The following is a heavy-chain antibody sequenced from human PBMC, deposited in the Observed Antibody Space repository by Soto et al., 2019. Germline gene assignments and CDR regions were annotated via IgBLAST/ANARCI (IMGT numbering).Heavy chain of an antibody. Sequence: QVQLVQSGAEVKKPGASVRVSCKTSGYSFTSYYMHWVRQAPGQGLEWMGVIIPSGGTTTFAQKFQGRVTMTSDTSTSTVYMELNILTSEDTAVYYCVRPQYDSGWPFDDWGQGTLVTVSS. D-gene: IGHD6-19*01. CDR2: IIPSGGTT. V-gene: IGHV1-46*01. CDR3: VRPQYDSGWPFDD. J-gene: IGHJ4*02. CDR1: GYSFTSYY.